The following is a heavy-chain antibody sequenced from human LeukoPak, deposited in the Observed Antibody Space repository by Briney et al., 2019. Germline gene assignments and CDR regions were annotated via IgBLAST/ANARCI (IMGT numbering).Heavy chain of an antibody. D-gene: IGHD2-2*01. V-gene: IGHV1-2*02. J-gene: IGHJ4*02. CDR2: TNPSTGGT. CDR1: GYTFTGSY. CDR3: ARGGAFCSITTCHEFDH. Sequence: ASVKVSCKTSGYTFTGSYLHWVRQVPGQGLEWMGWTNPSTGGTKSAQQFEGRITMTRDTSNTTGYLELRSLRLDDTATYYCARGGAFCSITTCHEFDHWGQGALVIVSS.